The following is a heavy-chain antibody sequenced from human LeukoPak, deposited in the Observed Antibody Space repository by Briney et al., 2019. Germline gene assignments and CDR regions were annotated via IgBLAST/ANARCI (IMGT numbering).Heavy chain of an antibody. J-gene: IGHJ6*02. CDR2: IYYSGST. CDR3: ARVSGFVSTVTAPYYYGMDV. D-gene: IGHD4-11*01. CDR1: GGSISSGGYY. V-gene: IGHV4-31*03. Sequence: TSETLSLTCTVSGGSISSGGYYWSWIRQHPGKGLEWIGYIYYSGSTYYNPSLKSRVTISVDTSKNQFSLKLSSVTAADTAVYYCARVSGFVSTVTAPYYYGMDVWGQGTTVTVSS.